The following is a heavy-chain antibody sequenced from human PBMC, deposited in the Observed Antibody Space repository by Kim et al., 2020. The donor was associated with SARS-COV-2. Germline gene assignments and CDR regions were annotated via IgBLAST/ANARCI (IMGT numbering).Heavy chain of an antibody. CDR2: LSASSGGI. Sequence: GGSLRLSCAASGFTFSSYAMSWVRQAPGKGLEWVSSLSASSGGIYYADSVKGRFTVSRDNSKSTLYLQMNSLRAEDTAVYYCAKILAAAGMGYWGQGTLVTVSS. CDR3: AKILAAAGMGY. J-gene: IGHJ4*02. V-gene: IGHV3-23*01. CDR1: GFTFSSYA. D-gene: IGHD6-13*01.